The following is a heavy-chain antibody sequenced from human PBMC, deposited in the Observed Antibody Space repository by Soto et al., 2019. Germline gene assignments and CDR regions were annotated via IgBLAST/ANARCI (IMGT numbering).Heavy chain of an antibody. J-gene: IGHJ3*02. V-gene: IGHV3-9*01. CDR3: VKDFSGYTHGLRAFEI. D-gene: IGHD5-18*01. CDR1: GFTFQNFA. Sequence: EVQLVESGGGFVQPGRSLTLACATSGFTFQNFAMHWVRQAPGKGLIWVSSINWNSRTILYADSVKGRFTISRDNATSSLYLQMNSLRVEDTALYYCVKDFSGYTHGLRAFEIWGQGTMVTVSS. CDR2: INWNSRTI.